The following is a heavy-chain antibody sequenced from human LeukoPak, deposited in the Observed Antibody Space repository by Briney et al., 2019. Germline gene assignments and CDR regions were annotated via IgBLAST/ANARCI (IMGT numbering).Heavy chain of an antibody. J-gene: IGHJ4*02. CDR2: IYYTGST. CDR1: GGSISSDSFY. Sequence: SETLSLTCTVSGGSISSDSFYWRWIRQPPGKGLEWIGYIYYTGSTYYNPSLKSRVTISVDTSKNQFSLKLNSVTAADTAVYYCARGMAGFDFWSGLYFDYWGQGTLVTVSS. V-gene: IGHV4-30-4*01. D-gene: IGHD3-3*01. CDR3: ARGMAGFDFWSGLYFDY.